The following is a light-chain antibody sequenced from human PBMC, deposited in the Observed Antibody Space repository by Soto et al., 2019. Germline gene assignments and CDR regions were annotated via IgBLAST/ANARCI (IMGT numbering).Light chain of an antibody. Sequence: DIQMTQSPSSVSASVGDRVTITCRASQGISSWLAWYQQKPGKAPKLLIYAASSLQSGVPSRFSGSGSGTDFTLXIXXXXPEXFAXXXXXXXNSFPLTFGGGTKVEIK. CDR2: AAS. J-gene: IGKJ4*01. V-gene: IGKV1-12*01. CDR1: QGISSW. CDR3: XXXNSFPLT.